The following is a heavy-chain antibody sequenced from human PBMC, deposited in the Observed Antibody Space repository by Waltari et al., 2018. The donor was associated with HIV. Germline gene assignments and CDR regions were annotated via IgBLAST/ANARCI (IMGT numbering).Heavy chain of an antibody. V-gene: IGHV3-48*01. D-gene: IGHD7-27*01. CDR1: GFTFSNYT. CDR2: ISRSSSSI. CDR3: ARDINGGWGY. J-gene: IGHJ4*02. Sequence: EVQLVESGGGLVQPGGSLRLCCAASGFTFSNYTTNWVRQDPGKGLEWVSYISRSSSSIFYADSVKGRFTISRDNAKNSLYLQMNSLRVEDTAVYYCARDINGGWGYWGQGTLVTVAS.